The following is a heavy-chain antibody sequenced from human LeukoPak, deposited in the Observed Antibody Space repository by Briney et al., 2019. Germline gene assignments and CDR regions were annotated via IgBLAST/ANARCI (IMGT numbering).Heavy chain of an antibody. Sequence: GGSLRLSCAASGFTFSSYAMHWVRQAPGKGLEWVAVISYDGSNKYYADSVKGRFTISRDNSKNTLYLQMNSLRAEDTAVYYCAKDLHYYDNIDPWGQGTLVTVSS. V-gene: IGHV3-30-3*01. D-gene: IGHD3-22*01. CDR2: ISYDGSNK. J-gene: IGHJ5*02. CDR3: AKDLHYYDNIDP. CDR1: GFTFSSYA.